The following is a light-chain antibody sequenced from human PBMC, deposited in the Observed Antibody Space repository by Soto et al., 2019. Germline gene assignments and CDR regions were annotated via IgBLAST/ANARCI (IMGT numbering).Light chain of an antibody. CDR3: QQYGRSPA. CDR2: GSS. J-gene: IGKJ2*01. CDR1: QSVSSSY. Sequence: EIVLTQSPGILSLSPGETATLSCRVSQSVSSSYLAWYQQKPGQAPRLLIYGSSSRATVIPDRFSGSGSGTFFTLTISRLEAEDFAVFYYQQYGRSPAFGQGTKLEIK. V-gene: IGKV3-20*01.